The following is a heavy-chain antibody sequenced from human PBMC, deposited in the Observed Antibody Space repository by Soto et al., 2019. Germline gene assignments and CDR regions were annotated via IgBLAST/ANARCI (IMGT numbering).Heavy chain of an antibody. CDR3: ARGPPFGS. CDR2: IYHSGST. J-gene: IGHJ5*02. V-gene: IGHV4-30-2*01. Sequence: QLQLQESGSGRVKPSQTLSLTCAVSGGSISSGGYSWSWIRQPPGKGLEWIGYIYHSGSTYYNPPIKSRVNLSVGRSQDQFSLKLSSVTAADMAVDYWARGPPFGSWGKGTLFTVSS. D-gene: IGHD3-10*01. CDR1: GGSISSGGYS.